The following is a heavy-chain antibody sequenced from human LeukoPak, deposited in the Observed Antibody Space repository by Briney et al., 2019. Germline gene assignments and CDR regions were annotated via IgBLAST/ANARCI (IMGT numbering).Heavy chain of an antibody. J-gene: IGHJ4*02. V-gene: IGHV4-34*01. D-gene: IGHD4-23*01. Sequence: SETLSLTCAVYGGSFSGYYWSWIRQPPGKGLEWIGEINHSGSTNYNPSLKSRATISVDTSKNQFSLKLSSVTAADTAVYYCARVDYGGNSGLGFDYWGQGTLVTVSS. CDR3: ARVDYGGNSGLGFDY. CDR2: INHSGST. CDR1: GGSFSGYY.